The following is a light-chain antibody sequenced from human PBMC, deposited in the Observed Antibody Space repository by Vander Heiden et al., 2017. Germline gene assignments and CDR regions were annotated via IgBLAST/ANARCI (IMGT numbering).Light chain of an antibody. Sequence: QPLLPHPPSASGTPGQRVTISCSGSSSNIGSNYVYWYQQLPGTAPKLLIYSNNQRPSGVPDRFSGSKSGTSASLAISGLRSEDEADYYCAAWDDSLSGYVFGTGTKVTVL. J-gene: IGLJ1*01. V-gene: IGLV1-47*02. CDR1: SSNIGSNY. CDR3: AAWDDSLSGYV. CDR2: SNN.